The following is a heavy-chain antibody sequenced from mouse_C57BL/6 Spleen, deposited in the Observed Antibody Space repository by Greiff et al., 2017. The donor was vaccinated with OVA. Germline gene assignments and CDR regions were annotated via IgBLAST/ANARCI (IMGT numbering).Heavy chain of an antibody. J-gene: IGHJ3*01. Sequence: VQLVESGAELVRPGASVTLSCKASGYTFTDYEMHWVKQTPVHGLEWIGAIDPETGGTAYNQKFKGKAILTADKSSSKAYMELRSLTSEDSAVYYCTRDYYYGSSHPGFAYWGQGTLVTVSA. CDR2: IDPETGGT. D-gene: IGHD1-1*01. CDR1: GYTFTDYE. CDR3: TRDYYYGSSHPGFAY. V-gene: IGHV1-15*01.